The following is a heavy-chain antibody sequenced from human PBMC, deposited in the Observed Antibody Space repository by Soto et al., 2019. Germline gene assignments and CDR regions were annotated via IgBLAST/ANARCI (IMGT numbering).Heavy chain of an antibody. V-gene: IGHV1-2*02. J-gene: IGHJ6*02. CDR3: ARDFTTRSYGVDV. CDR2: INPNSGDT. D-gene: IGHD3-10*01. CDR1: GYTFTGAY. Sequence: QAQLVQSGAEVKKPGASVKVSCKASGYTFTGAYIHWVRQAPGQGLEWMGCINPNSGDTEFAQKFQSRVTVTRDTSITTVYMEMNRLRSDDTGVYYCARDFTTRSYGVDVWGQGTAVTVSS.